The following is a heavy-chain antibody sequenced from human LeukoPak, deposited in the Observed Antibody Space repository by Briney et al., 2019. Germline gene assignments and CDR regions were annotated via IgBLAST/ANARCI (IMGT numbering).Heavy chain of an antibody. V-gene: IGHV3-23*01. D-gene: IGHD2-21*02. CDR1: GFTFSSYA. CDR2: ISGSGGST. J-gene: IGHJ6*02. Sequence: GGSLRLSCAASGFTFSSYAMSWVRQAPGKGLDWVSAISGSGGSTYYADSVKGRFTISRDNSKNTLYLQMNSLRAEDTAVYYCAKFVVVTGYYYYGMDVWGQGTTVTVSS. CDR3: AKFVVVTGYYYYGMDV.